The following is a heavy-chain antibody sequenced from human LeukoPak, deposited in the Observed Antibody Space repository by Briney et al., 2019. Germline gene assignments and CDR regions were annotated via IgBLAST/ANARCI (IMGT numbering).Heavy chain of an antibody. D-gene: IGHD6-13*01. CDR1: GFTFSSYW. CDR2: INEDGSGK. CDR3: ATLRPRQQLVVDH. J-gene: IGHJ4*02. V-gene: IGHV3-7*01. Sequence: PGGSLRLSCAASGFTFSSYWMSWVRQAPGKGLEWVANINEDGSGKYYVDSVKGRFTISRDNAKNSPYLQMSSLRAEDTAVYYCATLRPRQQLVVDHWGQGTLVTVSS.